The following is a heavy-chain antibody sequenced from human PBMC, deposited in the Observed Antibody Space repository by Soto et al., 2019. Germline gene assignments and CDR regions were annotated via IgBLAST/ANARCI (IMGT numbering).Heavy chain of an antibody. CDR1: GGSVSSVGYY. Sequence: QVQLQESGPGLVKPSETVSLTCTVSGGSVSSVGYYWTWLRQHPGGGLEWIGYIYSSGTTYHNPSLRSRAALAIDTSKNEFSLRLSSVTAADTAVYYCAREESQKRRGFVFDVWGQGTMVTVSS. J-gene: IGHJ3*01. V-gene: IGHV4-31*03. CDR3: AREESQKRRGFVFDV. CDR2: IYSSGTT.